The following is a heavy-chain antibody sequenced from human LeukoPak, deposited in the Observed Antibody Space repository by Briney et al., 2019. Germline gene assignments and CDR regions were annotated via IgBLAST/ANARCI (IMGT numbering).Heavy chain of an antibody. Sequence: MPSETLSLTCTVSGGSVSSNSYYWGWIRQPPGKGLEWIGYIYYSGSTNYNPSLKSRVTISVDTSKNQFSLKLSSVTAADTAVYYCARAYSSGRRYYYYMDVWGKGTTVTVSS. CDR3: ARAYSSGRRYYYYMDV. CDR1: GGSVSSNSYY. J-gene: IGHJ6*03. D-gene: IGHD6-19*01. CDR2: IYYSGST. V-gene: IGHV4-61*05.